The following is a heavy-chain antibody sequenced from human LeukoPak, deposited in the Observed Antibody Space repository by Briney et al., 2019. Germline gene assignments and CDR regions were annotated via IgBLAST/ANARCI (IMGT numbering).Heavy chain of an antibody. Sequence: SETLSLTCTVSGGSISSYYWSWLRQPAGKGLEWIGRIYTSGSTNYNPSLKSRVTMSVDPSKNQFSLKLSSVTAADTAVYYCARDGEQWMVPTPGTVPNWFDPRGQGTLVTVSS. V-gene: IGHV4-4*07. J-gene: IGHJ5*02. CDR2: IYTSGST. D-gene: IGHD6-19*01. CDR1: GGSISSYY. CDR3: ARDGEQWMVPTPGTVPNWFDP.